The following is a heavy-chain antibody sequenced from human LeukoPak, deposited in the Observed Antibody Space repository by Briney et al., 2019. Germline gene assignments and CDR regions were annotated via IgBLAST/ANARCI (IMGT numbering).Heavy chain of an antibody. CDR1: GGSISSYY. CDR2: FYSTGST. D-gene: IGHD2-21*02. Sequence: SETLSLTCTVSGGSISSYYWTWIRQPAGKGLEWIGRFYSTGSTNYNPSLKSRVTMSVDTSKNQFSLKLSSVTAADTAVYYCARSGYCGGDCYPRYWGQGTLVTVSS. V-gene: IGHV4-4*07. J-gene: IGHJ4*02. CDR3: ARSGYCGGDCYPRY.